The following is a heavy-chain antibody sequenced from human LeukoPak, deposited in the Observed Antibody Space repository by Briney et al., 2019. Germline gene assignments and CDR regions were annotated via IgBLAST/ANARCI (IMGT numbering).Heavy chain of an antibody. D-gene: IGHD6-6*01. CDR3: ARDQEYSSSPYFDY. J-gene: IGHJ4*02. V-gene: IGHV3-21*01. CDR2: ISSSSSYI. Sequence: GGSLRLSCAASGFTFSSYSMNWVRQAPGKGLEWVSSISSSSSYIYYADSVKGRFTISRDNAKNSLYLQMNSLRAEDTAAYYCARDQEYSSSPYFDYWGQGTLVTVSS. CDR1: GFTFSSYS.